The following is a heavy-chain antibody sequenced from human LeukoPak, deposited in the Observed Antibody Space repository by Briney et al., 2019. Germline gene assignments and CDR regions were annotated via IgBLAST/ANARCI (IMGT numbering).Heavy chain of an antibody. Sequence: PSETLSLTCTVSGGSISTYYWSWIRQPPGKGLEWIGYISYSGSTNYNPSLKSRVTISLDTSKNQFALKLSSVTAADTAVYYCARSIIGTRSKYDYWGQGTLVTVSS. CDR2: ISYSGST. CDR3: ARSIIGTRSKYDY. CDR1: GGSISTYY. V-gene: IGHV4-59*08. D-gene: IGHD1/OR15-1a*01. J-gene: IGHJ4*02.